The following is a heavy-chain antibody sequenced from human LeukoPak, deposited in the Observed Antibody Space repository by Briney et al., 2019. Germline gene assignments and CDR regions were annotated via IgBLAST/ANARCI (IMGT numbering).Heavy chain of an antibody. CDR1: GFIVSNYC. D-gene: IGHD6-19*01. V-gene: IGHV3-7*01. CDR2: IKQDASET. Sequence: GSLRLSCAASGFIVSNYCMGWVRQAPGKGLKWVAYIKQDASETYYVDSVRGRFSISRDNAKNSLFLQMNSLRAEDTAVYYCATDPSGPSDSSGWYYFDNWGQGTLVTVSS. CDR3: ATDPSGPSDSSGWYYFDN. J-gene: IGHJ4*02.